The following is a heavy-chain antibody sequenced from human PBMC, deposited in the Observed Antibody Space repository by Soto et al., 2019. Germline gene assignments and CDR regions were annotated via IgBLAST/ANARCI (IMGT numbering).Heavy chain of an antibody. D-gene: IGHD2-15*01. V-gene: IGHV1-2*04. Sequence: VSCKASGYTFPVYYMHWVRQAPGQGREWMGWINPNSGGTNYAQKFHGWVTRTRDTSISTAYMELRRLRSDDTAVHYCARQRAYCSAGSCHNWFDPSRQGTLVTVSS. CDR1: GYTFPVYY. CDR2: INPNSGGT. CDR3: ARQRAYCSAGSCHNWFDP. J-gene: IGHJ5*02.